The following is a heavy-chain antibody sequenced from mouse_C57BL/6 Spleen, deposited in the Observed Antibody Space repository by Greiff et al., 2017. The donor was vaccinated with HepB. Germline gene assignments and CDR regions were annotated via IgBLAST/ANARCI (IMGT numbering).Heavy chain of an antibody. V-gene: IGHV1-55*01. CDR2: IYPGSGST. CDR1: GYTFTSYW. D-gene: IGHD3-1*01. J-gene: IGHJ4*01. Sequence: VKLQQPGAELVKPGASVKMSCKASGYTFTSYWITWVKQRPGQGLEWIGDIYPGSGSTNYNEKFKSKATLTVDTSSSTAYMQLSSLTSEDSAVYYCARGGYDGFYAMDYWGQGTSVTVSS. CDR3: ARGGYDGFYAMDY.